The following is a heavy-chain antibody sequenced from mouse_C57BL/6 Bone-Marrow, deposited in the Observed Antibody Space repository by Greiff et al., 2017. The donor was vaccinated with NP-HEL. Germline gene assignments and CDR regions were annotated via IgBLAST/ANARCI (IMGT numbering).Heavy chain of an antibody. J-gene: IGHJ4*01. Sequence: EVKLVESGGDLVKPGGSLKLSCAASGFTFSSYGMSWVRQTPDKRLEWVATISSGGSYTYYPDSVKGRFTISRDNAKNTLYLQMSSLKSEDTAMYYCARHKDTTVVATYYYAMDYWGQGTSVTVSS. V-gene: IGHV5-6*01. CDR3: ARHKDTTVVATYYYAMDY. D-gene: IGHD1-1*01. CDR1: GFTFSSYG. CDR2: ISSGGSYT.